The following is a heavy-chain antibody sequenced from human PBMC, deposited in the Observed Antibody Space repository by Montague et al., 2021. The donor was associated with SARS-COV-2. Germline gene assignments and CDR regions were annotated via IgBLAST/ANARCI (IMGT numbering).Heavy chain of an antibody. Sequence: SETLSLTCTVSGDSISTSYWAWIRQPPGKGLEWIGSIYYSGSTYYNPSLKSRVTISVDTPKNQFSLKLSSVTAADTAVYYCARFPTSYYYDSKAAPATPDAFDIWGQGTMVTVSS. V-gene: IGHV4-39*01. J-gene: IGHJ3*02. CDR1: GDSISTSY. CDR3: ARFPTSYYYDSKAAPATPDAFDI. D-gene: IGHD3-22*01. CDR2: IYYSGST.